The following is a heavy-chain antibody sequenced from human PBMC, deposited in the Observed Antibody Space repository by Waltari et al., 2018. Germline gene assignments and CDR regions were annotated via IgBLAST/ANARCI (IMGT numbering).Heavy chain of an antibody. CDR1: GYSFTDYH. CDR3: ARDPGPIVGAPDY. V-gene: IGHV1-2*06. D-gene: IGHD1-26*01. CDR2: INPKNGDT. Sequence: QVQLVQSGTEVKKPGASVKVSCQASGYSFTDYHLHWVRQTPGQGLEWLGRINPKNGDTGYAQNFLGRVTMTRDTSINTVYMDLSGLRSDDTAVFYCARDPGPIVGAPDYWGQGTLVTVSS. J-gene: IGHJ4*02.